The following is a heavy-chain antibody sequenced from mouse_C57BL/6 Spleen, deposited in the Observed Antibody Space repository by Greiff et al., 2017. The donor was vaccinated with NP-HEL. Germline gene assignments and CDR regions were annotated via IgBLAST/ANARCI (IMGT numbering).Heavy chain of an antibody. Sequence: EVMLVESGGGLVQPKGSLKLSCAASGFSFNTYAMNWVRQAPGKGLEWVARIRSKSNNYATYYADSVKDRFTISRDDSESMLYLQMNNLKTEDTARYYCVRHGYYGSSYDYAMDYGGQGTSVTVSS. V-gene: IGHV10-1*01. CDR3: VRHGYYGSSYDYAMDY. CDR1: GFSFNTYA. D-gene: IGHD1-1*01. CDR2: IRSKSNNYAT. J-gene: IGHJ4*01.